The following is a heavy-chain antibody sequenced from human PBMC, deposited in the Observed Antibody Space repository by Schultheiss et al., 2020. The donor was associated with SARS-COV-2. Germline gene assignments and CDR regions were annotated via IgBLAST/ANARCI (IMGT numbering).Heavy chain of an antibody. J-gene: IGHJ6*02. CDR2: IYTSGST. CDR1: GGSFSGYY. Sequence: GSLRLSCAVYGGSFSGYYWSWIRQPAGKGLEWIGRIYTSGSTNYNPSLKSRVTISVDTSKNQFSLKLSSVTAADTAVYYCARGACSSTSCYRGYYYGMDVWGQGTTVTVSS. CDR3: ARGACSSTSCYRGYYYGMDV. D-gene: IGHD2-2*01. V-gene: IGHV4-59*10.